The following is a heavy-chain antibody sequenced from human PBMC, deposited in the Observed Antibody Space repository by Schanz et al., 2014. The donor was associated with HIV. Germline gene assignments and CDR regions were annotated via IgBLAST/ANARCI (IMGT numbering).Heavy chain of an antibody. CDR3: ERGGFCNSTTCYNWFDP. D-gene: IGHD2-2*01. CDR2: CHHSGST. Sequence: QVQLRESGPGLVKPSETLSLTCNVSGASLTNLYWSWIRQSPGKGLEWIGECHHSGSTNYNPSLESGTTISPDTSKRQFSLRLTPVTAADTYVYYCERGGFCNSTTCYNWFDPWGQGNLVIVSS. CDR1: GASLTNLY. V-gene: IGHV4-59*11. J-gene: IGHJ5*02.